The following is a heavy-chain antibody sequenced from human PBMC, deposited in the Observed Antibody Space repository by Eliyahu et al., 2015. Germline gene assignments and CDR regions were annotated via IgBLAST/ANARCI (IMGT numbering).Heavy chain of an antibody. CDR1: AFTFDXYA. CDR2: ISWHSDRI. V-gene: IGHV3-9*01. Sequence: EVHLVESGGGMVQPGRSLRLSCSASAFTFDXYAMAWVRQPPGKGLEWVSGISWHSDRIDYADSVKGRFTISRDNAKKSLFLQMNSLGAEDTAFYYCAKDMATVTTGYFDSWGQGTLVTVSS. CDR3: AKDMATVTTGYFDS. D-gene: IGHD4-17*01. J-gene: IGHJ4*01.